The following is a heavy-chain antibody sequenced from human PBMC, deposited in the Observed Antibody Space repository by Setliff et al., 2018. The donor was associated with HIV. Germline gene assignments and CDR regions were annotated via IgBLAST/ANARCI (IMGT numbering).Heavy chain of an antibody. CDR2: IYPGDSDT. D-gene: IGHD6-19*01. J-gene: IGHJ4*02. CDR1: GYSFTSYW. Sequence: GESLKISCKGSGYSFTSYWIGWVRQMPGKGLEWMGIIYPGDSDTRYSPSFQGQVTISADKSISTAYLQWSSLKASDTAMYYCASYLYSSGWYRSPHYFDYWGQGTLVTVS. V-gene: IGHV5-51*01. CDR3: ASYLYSSGWYRSPHYFDY.